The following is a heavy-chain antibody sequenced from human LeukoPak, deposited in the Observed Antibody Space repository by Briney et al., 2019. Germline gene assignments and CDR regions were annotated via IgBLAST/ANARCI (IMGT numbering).Heavy chain of an antibody. CDR1: GGSISSSNW. Sequence: PSETLSLTCAVSGGSISSSNWWSWVRQPPGKGLEWIGEIYHSGSTNYNPSLKSRVTISVDKSKNQFSLKLSSVTAADTAVYYCARARVELVVVTHGELHWFDPWGQGTLVTVSS. V-gene: IGHV4-4*02. D-gene: IGHD3-22*01. J-gene: IGHJ5*02. CDR3: ARARVELVVVTHGELHWFDP. CDR2: IYHSGST.